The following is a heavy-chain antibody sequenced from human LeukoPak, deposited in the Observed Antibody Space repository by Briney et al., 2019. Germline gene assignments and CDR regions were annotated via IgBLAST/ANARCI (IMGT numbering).Heavy chain of an antibody. CDR2: INHSGST. D-gene: IGHD3-10*01. CDR1: GGSFSGYY. Sequence: SQTLSLTCAVYGGSFSGYYWSWIRQPPGKGLEWIGEINHSGSTNYNPSLKSRVTISVDTSKNQFSLKLSSVTAADTAVYFCARGFRRGPDDAFDIWSQGTMVTVSS. V-gene: IGHV4-34*01. J-gene: IGHJ3*02. CDR3: ARGFRRGPDDAFDI.